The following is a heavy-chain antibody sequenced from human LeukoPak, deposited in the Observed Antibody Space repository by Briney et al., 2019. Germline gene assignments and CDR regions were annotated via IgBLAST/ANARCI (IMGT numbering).Heavy chain of an antibody. V-gene: IGHV3-23*01. CDR2: ISGSGGNT. CDR3: AKDKSSSWSGYFQH. Sequence: GGSLRLSCAASGSTFRSYAMSWVRQAPGKGLEWVSAISGSGGNTYHADSVKGRFTISRDNSKDTLYLQMNSLRAEDTAVYYCAKDKSSSWSGYFQHWGQGTLVTVSS. CDR1: GSTFRSYA. D-gene: IGHD6-13*01. J-gene: IGHJ1*01.